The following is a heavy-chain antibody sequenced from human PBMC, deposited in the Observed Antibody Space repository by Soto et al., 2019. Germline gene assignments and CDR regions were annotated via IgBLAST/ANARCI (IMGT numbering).Heavy chain of an antibody. V-gene: IGHV3-30*18. CDR3: AKGGSGNYLTYYYYYGMDV. Sequence: LRLSCEASGFTFRNNGMHWVRQVPGKGLEWVAVISYDGNNKYYADSVKGRFTISRDNSKNTVYLQMNNLRAEDTAMYYCAKGGSGNYLTYYYYYGMDVWGQGTTVTVSS. CDR2: ISYDGNNK. CDR1: GFTFRNNG. D-gene: IGHD3-22*01. J-gene: IGHJ6*02.